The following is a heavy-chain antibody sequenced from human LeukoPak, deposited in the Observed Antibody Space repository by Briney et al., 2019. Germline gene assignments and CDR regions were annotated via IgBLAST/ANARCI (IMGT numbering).Heavy chain of an antibody. CDR2: IIPIFGTA. CDR3: ARDQGYDFWSGYRWFDP. Sequence: SVKVSCKASAGTFSRYAISWVTHAPGQGHEWMGGIIPIFGTANYAQKFQGRVTITEDESTSTAYMELSSLRSEDTAVYYCARDQGYDFWSGYRWFDPWGQGTLVTVSS. D-gene: IGHD3-3*01. CDR1: AGTFSRYA. V-gene: IGHV1-69*01. J-gene: IGHJ5*02.